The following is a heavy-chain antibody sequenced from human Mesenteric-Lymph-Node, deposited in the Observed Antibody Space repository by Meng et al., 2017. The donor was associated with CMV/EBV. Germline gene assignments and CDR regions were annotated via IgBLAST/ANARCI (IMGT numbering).Heavy chain of an antibody. V-gene: IGHV3-30*18. CDR3: AKLIFGVLVIGGLGGFDI. D-gene: IGHD3-22*01. CDR2: ILYDGSNK. CDR1: GFTFSSYG. Sequence: GESLKISCAASGFTFSSYGMHWVRQAPGKGLEWVAFILYDGSNKYYADSVKGRFIISRDNSKNTLYLKMNSLRAEDTAVYYCAKLIFGVLVIGGLGGFDIWGQGTMVTVSS. J-gene: IGHJ3*02.